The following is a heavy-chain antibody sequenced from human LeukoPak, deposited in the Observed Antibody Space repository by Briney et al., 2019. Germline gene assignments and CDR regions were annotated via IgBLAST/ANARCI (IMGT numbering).Heavy chain of an antibody. J-gene: IGHJ6*03. CDR1: GFTFSSHW. V-gene: IGHV3-7*01. CDR3: ARGGIAETYYYYYMDV. Sequence: GGSLRLSCAASGFTFSSHWMSWVRQAPGKGLEWVANIKQDGSEKYYVDSVKGRFTISRDNAKNSLYLQMNSLRAEDTAVYYCARGGIAETYYYYYMDVWGKGTTVTVSS. D-gene: IGHD6-13*01. CDR2: IKQDGSEK.